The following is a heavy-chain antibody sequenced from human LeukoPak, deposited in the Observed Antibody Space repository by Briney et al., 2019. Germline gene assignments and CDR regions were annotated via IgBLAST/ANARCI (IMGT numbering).Heavy chain of an antibody. CDR1: GLTVNNNY. CDR2: LYIGGNT. D-gene: IGHD5-18*01. CDR3: MTAAGYNFGQY. V-gene: IGHV3-53*01. Sequence: GGSLRLSCEASGLTVNNNYMNWVRQAPGKGLEWVSALYIGGNTYYADSVRGRFTISRDNSKNTLYLQMNSLRAEDTAIYYCMTAAGYNFGQYWGQGTLVTVSS. J-gene: IGHJ4*02.